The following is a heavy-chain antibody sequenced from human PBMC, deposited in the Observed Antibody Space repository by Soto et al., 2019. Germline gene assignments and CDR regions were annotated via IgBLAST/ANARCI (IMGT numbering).Heavy chain of an antibody. D-gene: IGHD3-3*01. CDR2: ISYDGSNK. J-gene: IGHJ6*02. CDR1: GLTFNVAW. V-gene: IGHV3-30-3*01. CDR3: AREDYDFWSGYYYGMDV. Sequence: GGSLRLSCAASGLTFNVAWLNWVRQAPGKGLEWVAVISYDGSNKYYADSVKGRFTISRDNAKNSLYLQMNSLRDEDTAVYYCAREDYDFWSGYYYGMDVWGQGTTVTVSS.